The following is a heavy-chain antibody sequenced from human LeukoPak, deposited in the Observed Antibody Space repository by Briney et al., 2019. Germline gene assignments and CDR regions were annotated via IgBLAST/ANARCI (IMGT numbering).Heavy chain of an antibody. V-gene: IGHV1-2*02. Sequence: ASVKVSCTASGYTFTGYYMHWARQAPGQGLEWMGWINPSTGVIKYAQNFQGRLTVTRDTTISIAYMELSRLRSDDTAVYYCARDLSAEAMLDYWGQGTLVPVYS. CDR2: INPSTGVI. CDR3: ARDLSAEAMLDY. D-gene: IGHD1-14*01. CDR1: GYTFTGYY. J-gene: IGHJ4*02.